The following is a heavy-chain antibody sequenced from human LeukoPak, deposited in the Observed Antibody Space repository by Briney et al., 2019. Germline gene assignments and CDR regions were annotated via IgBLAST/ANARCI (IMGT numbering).Heavy chain of an antibody. Sequence: SETLSLTCTVSGGSISNYYWSWIRQPPGKGLEWIGYIYYSGSTNYNPSLKSRVTMSLDTSKNQFSLKLSSVTAADTAVYYCARGYYGSGSYYLDYWGQGTLVTVSS. J-gene: IGHJ4*02. V-gene: IGHV4-59*01. CDR3: ARGYYGSGSYYLDY. CDR2: IYYSGST. CDR1: GGSISNYY. D-gene: IGHD3-10*01.